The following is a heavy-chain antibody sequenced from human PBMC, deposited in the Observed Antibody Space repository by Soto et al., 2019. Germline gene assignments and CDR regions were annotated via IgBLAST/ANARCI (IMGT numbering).Heavy chain of an antibody. Sequence: EVHLVESGGGLVQPGGSLRLSCAASGFSFSNYWMTWVRQAPGKGLEWVANINPDGGAKYYVASVKGRFSISRDNAKNSLYLQMSNLRAEDTAVYYCAKAFYNGNSDFGYWGQGTLVTVSS. CDR2: INPDGGAK. CDR1: GFSFSNYW. CDR3: AKAFYNGNSDFGY. V-gene: IGHV3-7*05. D-gene: IGHD3-10*01. J-gene: IGHJ4*02.